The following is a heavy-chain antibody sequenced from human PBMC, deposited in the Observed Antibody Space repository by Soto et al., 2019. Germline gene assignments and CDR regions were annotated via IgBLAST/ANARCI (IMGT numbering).Heavy chain of an antibody. J-gene: IGHJ4*02. CDR3: ARGRVTGWSVALSS. CDR2: INHSGSA. CDR1: GGSFSDYY. Sequence: QVQLQQWGAGLLKPSETLSLTCAVYGGSFSDYYWSWIRQPPGKGLEWIGEINHSGSANYNPSLKSRVTISVDTYKNQFSLKVTSVTAADAAVYYCARGRVTGWSVALSSWGQGTLVTVSS. V-gene: IGHV4-34*02. D-gene: IGHD6-19*01.